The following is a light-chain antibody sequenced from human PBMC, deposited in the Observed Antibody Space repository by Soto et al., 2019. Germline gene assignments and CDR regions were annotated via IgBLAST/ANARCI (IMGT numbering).Light chain of an antibody. V-gene: IGKV1-39*01. CDR3: QQSYSTPPT. CDR2: AAS. CDR1: QSISNY. J-gene: IGKJ1*01. Sequence: DIQMTQSPSSLSASVGDRVTMTCRASQSISNYLNWYQQKPGKAPKLLIYAASSLQSGVPSRFSGSGSGTDVTLIINSLQPEDFATYYCQQSYSTPPTFGQGTKVEIK.